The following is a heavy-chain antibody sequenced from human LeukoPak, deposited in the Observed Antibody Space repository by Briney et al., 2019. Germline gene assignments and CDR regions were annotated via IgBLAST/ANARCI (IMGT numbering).Heavy chain of an antibody. D-gene: IGHD1-14*01. J-gene: IGHJ1*01. CDR1: GFTFSNYW. V-gene: IGHV3-7*01. CDR3: ARDRYFQY. Sequence: GGSLRLSCAASGFTFSNYWMSWVRQVPGKGLEWVANIKQDGNEKHYVDSVKGRFTISRDNAKNSLYLQMNSLRVEDTAVYYCARDRYFQYWGQGTLVIVSS. CDR2: IKQDGNEK.